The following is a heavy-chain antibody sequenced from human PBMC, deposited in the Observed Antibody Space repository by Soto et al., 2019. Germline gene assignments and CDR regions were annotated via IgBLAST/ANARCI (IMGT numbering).Heavy chain of an antibody. CDR3: ARDDRRGGSCDGNCFDP. CDR1: GGTFSSYT. V-gene: IGHV1-69*08. J-gene: IGHJ5*02. Sequence: QVQLVQSGAEVKKPGSSVKVSCKASGGTFSSYTISWVRQAPGQGLEWMGRIIPILGIANYAQKFQGRVTITADKSTSTAEMELSSLRSEARAVYYCARDDRRGGSCDGNCFDPCGHGNLVTV. CDR2: IIPILGIA. D-gene: IGHD2-15*01.